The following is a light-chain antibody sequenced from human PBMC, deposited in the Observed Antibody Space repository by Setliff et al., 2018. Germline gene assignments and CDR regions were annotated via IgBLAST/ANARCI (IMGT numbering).Light chain of an antibody. CDR2: EVS. J-gene: IGLJ1*01. V-gene: IGLV2-8*01. CDR1: SSDVGGYNY. CDR3: AAWDDSLNGPV. Sequence: QSALTQPPSASGSPGQSVTISCTGTSSDVGGYNYVSWYQQHPGKAPKLMIYEVSKRPSGVPDRFSGSKSGNTASLTVSGLQAEDEADYYCAAWDDSLNGPVFGTGTKDTVL.